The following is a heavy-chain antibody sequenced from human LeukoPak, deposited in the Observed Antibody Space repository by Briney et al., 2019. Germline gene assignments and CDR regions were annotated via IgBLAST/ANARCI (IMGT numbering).Heavy chain of an antibody. Sequence: GGSLRLSCAASGFTFSSDAMSWVRQAPGKGLEWVSVISGSGGRTFYADSVKGRFTISRDNSRNTVYLQMTSLGAEDTAVYYCASRGHVGSGTYSPYDFWGQGTLVTVSS. CDR3: ASRGHVGSGTYSPYDF. J-gene: IGHJ4*02. CDR2: ISGSGGRT. V-gene: IGHV3-23*01. CDR1: GFTFSSDA. D-gene: IGHD3-10*01.